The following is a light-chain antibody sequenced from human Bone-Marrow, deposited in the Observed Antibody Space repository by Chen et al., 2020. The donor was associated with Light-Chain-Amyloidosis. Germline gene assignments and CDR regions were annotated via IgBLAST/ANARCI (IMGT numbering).Light chain of an antibody. Sequence: DTVMTQSPDSMAVSPVETATINCKSSQSVVYISNTKNYLAWYQQKPGQPPKLLIYWASTRESGVPDRFSGSGSGTDFTLTISSLQAEDVAVYYCQQYYSTPLTFGHGSKLDIK. J-gene: IGKJ2*01. CDR1: QSVVYISNTKNY. CDR2: WAS. CDR3: QQYYSTPLT. V-gene: IGKV4-1*01.